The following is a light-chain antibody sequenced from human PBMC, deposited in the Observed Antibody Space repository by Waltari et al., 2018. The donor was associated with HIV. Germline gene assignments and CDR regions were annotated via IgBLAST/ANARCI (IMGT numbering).Light chain of an antibody. CDR1: QNVSSSY. Sequence: EIVLTQSPGTLSFSPGERANLPCRASQNVSSSYLAWYQQKPGQAASLVIYGASSRATGIPDRFSGSGSGTDFTLTISRLEAEDFAVYYCQQYGSSPRTFGQGTKLEIK. CDR2: GAS. J-gene: IGKJ2*01. V-gene: IGKV3-20*01. CDR3: QQYGSSPRT.